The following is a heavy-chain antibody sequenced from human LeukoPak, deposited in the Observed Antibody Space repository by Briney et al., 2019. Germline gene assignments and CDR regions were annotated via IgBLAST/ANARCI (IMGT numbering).Heavy chain of an antibody. Sequence: PGGSLRLSCAACWFSVSSKYMHWVRQARGKGLEWVSIIYSGGTTYYADSVKGRFTISRHNSKNTLYLQMNSLRAEDTAVYYCARAGGDYCGGACFGVFDLWGQGTMVTVSS. V-gene: IGHV3-53*04. CDR3: ARAGGDYCGGACFGVFDL. D-gene: IGHD2-21*02. CDR1: WFSVSSKY. J-gene: IGHJ3*01. CDR2: IYSGGTT.